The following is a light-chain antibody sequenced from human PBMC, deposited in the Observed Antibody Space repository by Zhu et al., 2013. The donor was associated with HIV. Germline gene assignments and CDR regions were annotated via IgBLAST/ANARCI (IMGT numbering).Light chain of an antibody. CDR3: QQTKSYPFS. Sequence: DVQMTQSPSSLSASVGDRVTITCRASQSINTWLAWYQQKPGKGPHLLIYRASYLQSGVPSRFSGSGSGTEFALTVYGLQPEDSATYYCQQTKSYPFSFGPGTKVDVK. CDR2: RAS. J-gene: IGKJ3*01. V-gene: IGKV1-5*03. CDR1: QSINTW.